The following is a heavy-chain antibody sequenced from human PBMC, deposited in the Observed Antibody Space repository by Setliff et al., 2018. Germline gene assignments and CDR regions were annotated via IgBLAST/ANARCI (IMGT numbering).Heavy chain of an antibody. CDR2: LTASGDTT. CDR3: ARAKLRDYQPKYFFEY. V-gene: IGHV3-23*01. Sequence: SLKISCAASGFSFSSYAMSWVRQTPGKGLAWVSTLTASGDTTYYADSVQGRFTISRDNSKNTLFLQMSSLRAEDTAVYYCARAKLRDYQPKYFFEYWGQGTLVTVSS. J-gene: IGHJ4*02. D-gene: IGHD4-17*01. CDR1: GFSFSSYA.